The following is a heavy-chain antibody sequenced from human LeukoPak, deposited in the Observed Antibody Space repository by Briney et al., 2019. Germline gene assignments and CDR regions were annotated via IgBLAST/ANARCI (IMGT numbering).Heavy chain of an antibody. CDR3: AKGYIQLWWFDY. CDR2: ISGSGDGA. J-gene: IGHJ4*02. Sequence: GGSLRLSCAASGFTFSTYAMSWVRQAPGKGLQWVSLISGSGDGAHYADSVKGRFTISRDNSKNTVYLQMTHLRAEDTAVYYCAKGYIQLWWFDYWGQGTLVTVSS. V-gene: IGHV3-23*01. D-gene: IGHD2-21*01. CDR1: GFTFSTYA.